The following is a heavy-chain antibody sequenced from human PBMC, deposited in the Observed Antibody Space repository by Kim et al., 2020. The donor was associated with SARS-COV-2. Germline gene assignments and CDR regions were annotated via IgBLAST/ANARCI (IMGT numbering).Heavy chain of an antibody. J-gene: IGHJ6*02. Sequence: SETLSLTCTVSGGSISSSSYYWGWIRQPPGKGLEWIGSIYYSGSTYYNPSLKSRVTISVDTSKNQFSLKLSSVTAADTAVYYCEGIAARLGYYYYYYGMDVWVQGTTVTVSS. CDR3: EGIAARLGYYYYYYGMDV. V-gene: IGHV4-39*01. D-gene: IGHD6-6*01. CDR1: GGSISSSSYY. CDR2: IYYSGST.